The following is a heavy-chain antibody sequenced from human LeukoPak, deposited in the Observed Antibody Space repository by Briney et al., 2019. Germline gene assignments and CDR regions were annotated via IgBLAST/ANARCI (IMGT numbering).Heavy chain of an antibody. J-gene: IGHJ4*02. V-gene: IGHV4-34*01. CDR1: GGSFSGYY. Sequence: SETLSLTCAVYGGSFSGYYWSWIRQPPGKGLEWIGEINHSGSTNYNPSLKSRVTISVDTSKNQFSLKLSSVTAADTAVYYCARGIFLGHDCSGGSCYYFDYWGQGTLVTVSS. D-gene: IGHD2-15*01. CDR2: INHSGST. CDR3: ARGIFLGHDCSGGSCYYFDY.